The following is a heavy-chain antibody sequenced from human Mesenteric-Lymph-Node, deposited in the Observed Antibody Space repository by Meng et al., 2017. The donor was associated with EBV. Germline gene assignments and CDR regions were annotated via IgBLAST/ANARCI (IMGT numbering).Heavy chain of an antibody. V-gene: IGHV4-61*01. CDR3: ARDRGWELLDY. CDR1: CVSCIGDRFY. J-gene: IGHJ4*02. CDR2: IYDSGIT. Sequence: QVHLQQSRPVLASPSVHLSLACTVPCVSCIGDRFYWSWIRHPPVKGLEWIGFIYDSGITHYSPSLKSRVTLSVATSNNHFSLELRSMTPADTAVYYCARDRGWELLDYWGQGTLVTVSS. D-gene: IGHD1-26*01.